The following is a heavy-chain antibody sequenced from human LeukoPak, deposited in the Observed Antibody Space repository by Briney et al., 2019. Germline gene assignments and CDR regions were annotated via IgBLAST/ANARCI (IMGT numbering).Heavy chain of an antibody. D-gene: IGHD4-17*01. V-gene: IGHV3-74*01. J-gene: IGHJ4*02. Sequence: GGSLRLSCAASGFTFSSYWMYWVRQAPGKGLVWVSRINSDGSDTNYADSVKGRFTISRDNAKNTVFLQMNSLRAEDTAVYYCALPLRDGDFYFDYWGQGTLVTVSS. CDR2: INSDGSDT. CDR1: GFTFSSYW. CDR3: ALPLRDGDFYFDY.